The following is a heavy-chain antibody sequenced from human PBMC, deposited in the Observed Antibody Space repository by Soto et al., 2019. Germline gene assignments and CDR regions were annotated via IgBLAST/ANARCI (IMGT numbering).Heavy chain of an antibody. CDR1: GGSISSDDYY. J-gene: IGHJ4*02. CDR2: IYYSGST. V-gene: IGHV4-30-4*01. D-gene: IGHD3-10*01. Sequence: QVQLQESGPGLVKPSQTLSLTCTVSGGSISSDDYYWRWIRQPPGKGLEWIGYIYYSGSTYYNPSLKSRVTLSVDTSKNQFSLKLSSVTGADTAVYYCGREAGWFGELFNDYWGQGTLVTVSS. CDR3: GREAGWFGELFNDY.